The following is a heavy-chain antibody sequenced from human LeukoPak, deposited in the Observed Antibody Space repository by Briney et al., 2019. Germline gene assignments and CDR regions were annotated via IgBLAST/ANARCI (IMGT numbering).Heavy chain of an antibody. J-gene: IGHJ4*02. CDR2: IYHSGNT. CDR3: ARGNYGSGSYYVVDFDS. V-gene: IGHV4-59*01. Sequence: PSETLSLTCTVSGDSIRNFYWNWVRQPPGKGLEWIGYIYHSGNTNFNPSLKSRLTMSIGTSKNQFSLRLTSVTAADTAVYYCARGNYGSGSYYVVDFDSWGQGTLVTVSS. D-gene: IGHD3-10*01. CDR1: GDSIRNFY.